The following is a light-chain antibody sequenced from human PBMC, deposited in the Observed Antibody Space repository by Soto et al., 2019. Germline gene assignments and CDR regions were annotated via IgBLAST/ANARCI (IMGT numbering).Light chain of an antibody. V-gene: IGKV1-5*01. CDR2: DAS. CDR3: QQYNSYFP. J-gene: IGKJ4*01. Sequence: DVQMTHSPSTLSASVGDRVTITCLASQTINKLLAWYQQKPGKAHKLLIYDASSLKSGVPSRFSGSGSGTEFTLTISSLQPDDFATYYCQQYNSYFPFGGGTKVDIK. CDR1: QTINKL.